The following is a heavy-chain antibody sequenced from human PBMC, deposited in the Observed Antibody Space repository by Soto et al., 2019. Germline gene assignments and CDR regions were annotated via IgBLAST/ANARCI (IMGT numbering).Heavy chain of an antibody. Sequence: DVQLVESGGALVKPGESLRLSCAASGFNFIDPWITWVRQAPGKGPRWVGRILTTREGGTTHSSAPAKGRFTISGDDSINMVYLQMSSLKIEDTAVYYCTSRVRTTNDYWGQGTLVTVSS. D-gene: IGHD1-1*01. CDR1: GFNFIDPW. V-gene: IGHV3-15*07. CDR2: ILTTREGGTT. J-gene: IGHJ4*02. CDR3: TSRVRTTNDY.